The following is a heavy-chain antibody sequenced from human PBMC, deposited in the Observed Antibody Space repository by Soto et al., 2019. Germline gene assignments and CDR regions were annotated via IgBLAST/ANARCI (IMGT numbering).Heavy chain of an antibody. J-gene: IGHJ6*02. CDR3: ARDARRDPVEWLWYYCYGIDV. V-gene: IGHV1-18*01. D-gene: IGHD3-3*01. Sequence: QVQLVQSGAEVKKPGASVKVSCKASGYTFTSYGISWVRQAPGQGLEWMGWISAYNGNTNYAQKLQGRVTMTTDKSTSTAYMELRSLSADDTAVYYCARDARRDPVEWLWYYCYGIDVWGQGTTVTVSS. CDR2: ISAYNGNT. CDR1: GYTFTSYG.